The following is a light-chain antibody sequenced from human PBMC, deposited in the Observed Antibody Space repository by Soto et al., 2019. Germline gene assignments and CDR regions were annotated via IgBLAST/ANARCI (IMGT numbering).Light chain of an antibody. Sequence: EVVVTQSPATLSVSPGERATLSCRASQSVSSNLAWYQQKPGQAPRLLIYGGSTRATGIPARFSGSGSGTEFTLTISSLQSEDVAVYYCQQYNNWLSITFGQGTRLEI. J-gene: IGKJ5*01. CDR3: QQYNNWLSIT. V-gene: IGKV3-15*01. CDR1: QSVSSN. CDR2: GGS.